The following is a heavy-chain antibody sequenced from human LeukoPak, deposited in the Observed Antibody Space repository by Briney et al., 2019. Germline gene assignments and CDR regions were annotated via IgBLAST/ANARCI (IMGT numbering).Heavy chain of an antibody. CDR3: ARDRYDSSGYDAFDI. CDR2: IYYSGST. Sequence: SETLSLTCTVSGGSISSSSYYWGWIRQPPGKGLEWIGSIYYSGSTNYNPSLKSRVTISVDTSKNQFPLKLSSVTAADTAVYYCARDRYDSSGYDAFDIWGQGTMVTVSS. D-gene: IGHD3-22*01. V-gene: IGHV4-39*06. J-gene: IGHJ3*02. CDR1: GGSISSSSYY.